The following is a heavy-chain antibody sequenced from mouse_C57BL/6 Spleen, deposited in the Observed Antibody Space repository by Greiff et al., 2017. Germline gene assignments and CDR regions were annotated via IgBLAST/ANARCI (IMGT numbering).Heavy chain of an antibody. V-gene: IGHV1-55*01. CDR3: TRRASTTIVAKDYFDY. Sequence: QVQLQQPGAELVKPGASVKMSCKASGYTFTSYWITWVKQRPGQGLEWIGDIYPGSGSNNNNEKFKSKATLTVNTSSSTAYMQLSSLTSEDSAVYYCTRRASTTIVAKDYFDYWGQGTTLTVSS. D-gene: IGHD1-1*01. J-gene: IGHJ2*01. CDR2: IYPGSGSN. CDR1: GYTFTSYW.